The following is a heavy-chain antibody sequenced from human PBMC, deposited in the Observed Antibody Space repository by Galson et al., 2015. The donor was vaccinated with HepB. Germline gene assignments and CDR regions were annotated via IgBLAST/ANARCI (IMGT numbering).Heavy chain of an antibody. V-gene: IGHV1-18*04. Sequence: QSGAEVTKPGASVKVSCKASGYTFTSYGISWVRQAPGQGLEWMGWISAYNGNTNYAQKLQGRVTMTTDTSTSTAYMELRSLRSDDTAVYYCARESPYYYDSSGYPTDAFDIWGQGTMATVSS. D-gene: IGHD3-22*01. CDR1: GYTFTSYG. CDR2: ISAYNGNT. CDR3: ARESPYYYDSSGYPTDAFDI. J-gene: IGHJ3*02.